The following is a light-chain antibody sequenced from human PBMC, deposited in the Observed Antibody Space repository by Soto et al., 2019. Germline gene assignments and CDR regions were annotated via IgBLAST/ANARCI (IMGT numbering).Light chain of an antibody. J-gene: IGKJ5*01. CDR2: GAS. CDR3: QHFGGTTFT. Sequence: VLMQYPGTLSLSPGERATLSCRASQSVYSSYLAWYQQKPGQAPRLLIYGASSRATGIPDRFSGSGSGTHFTLTLSCLEPGDFAVYYCQHFGGTTFTFGQGTRLEIK. V-gene: IGKV3-20*01. CDR1: QSVYSSY.